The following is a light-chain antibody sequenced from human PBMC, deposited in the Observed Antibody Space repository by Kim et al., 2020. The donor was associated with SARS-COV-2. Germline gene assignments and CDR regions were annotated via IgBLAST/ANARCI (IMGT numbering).Light chain of an antibody. J-gene: IGKJ3*01. CDR1: QNINSH. Sequence: SASVGDRVTITCRTSQNINSHLNWYHQKPGRAPKLLIYAASTLQGGVPSRFSGSGSETDFTLTISSLQPEDFATYFCQQTYISPFTFGPGTKLEIK. CDR2: AAS. CDR3: QQTYISPFT. V-gene: IGKV1-39*01.